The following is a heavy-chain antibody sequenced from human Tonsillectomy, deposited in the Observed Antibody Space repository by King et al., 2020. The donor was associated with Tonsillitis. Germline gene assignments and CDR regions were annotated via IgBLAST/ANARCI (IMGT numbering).Heavy chain of an antibody. CDR2: IYTSGST. CDR1: GGSISSYY. Sequence: QLQESGPGLVKPSETLSLTCTVSGGSISSYYWSWIRQPAGKGLEWIGRIYTSGSTNYNPSLKSRVTMSVDTSKNQFSLKLSSVTAADTAVYYCARVGNWNAAVIENAFDIWGQGTMVTVSS. V-gene: IGHV4-4*07. CDR3: ARVGNWNAAVIENAFDI. D-gene: IGHD1-1*01. J-gene: IGHJ3*02.